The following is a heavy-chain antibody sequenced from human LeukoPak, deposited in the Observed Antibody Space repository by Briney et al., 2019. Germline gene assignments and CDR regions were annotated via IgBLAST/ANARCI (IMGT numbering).Heavy chain of an antibody. CDR2: MNPNSGNT. Sequence: ASVKVSCKASGYTFTSYGINWVRQATGQGLEWMGWMNPNSGNTGYAQKFQGRVTMTRNTSISTAYMELSSLGSEDTAVYYCAREIWFGGDRNWFDPWGQGTLVTVSS. V-gene: IGHV1-8*01. CDR1: GYTFTSYG. D-gene: IGHD3-10*01. CDR3: AREIWFGGDRNWFDP. J-gene: IGHJ5*02.